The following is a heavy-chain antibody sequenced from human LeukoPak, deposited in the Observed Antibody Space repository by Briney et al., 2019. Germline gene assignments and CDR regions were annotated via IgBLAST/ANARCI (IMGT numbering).Heavy chain of an antibody. Sequence: GGSLRLSCAASGFTFRSHDMHWVRQAPGKGLEWVTSVRFDGSDKKYADSVKGRFTISRDNSKNTLSLQMNSLRAEDTAVYYCAKCCYDSSGYYFGAFDIWGQGTMVTVSS. J-gene: IGHJ3*02. CDR3: AKCCYDSSGYYFGAFDI. D-gene: IGHD3-22*01. V-gene: IGHV3-30*02. CDR1: GFTFRSHD. CDR2: VRFDGSDK.